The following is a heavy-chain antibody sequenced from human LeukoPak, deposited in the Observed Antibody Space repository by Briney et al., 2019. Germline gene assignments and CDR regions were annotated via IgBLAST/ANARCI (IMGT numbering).Heavy chain of an antibody. CDR3: ARENTVYDAFDI. V-gene: IGHV4-59*08. D-gene: IGHD4-17*01. J-gene: IGHJ3*02. CDR2: IYYSGST. CDR1: GGSISSYY. Sequence: PSETLSLTCTVSGGSISSYYWSWIRQPPGKGLEWIGYIYYSGSTNYNPSLKSRVTISVDTSKNQFSLKLSSVTAADTAVYYCARENTVYDAFDIWGQGTMVTVSS.